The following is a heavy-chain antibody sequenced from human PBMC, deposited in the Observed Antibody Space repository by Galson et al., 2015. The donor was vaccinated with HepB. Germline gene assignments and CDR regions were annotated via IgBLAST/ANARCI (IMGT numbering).Heavy chain of an antibody. CDR2: IYYSGST. Sequence: TLSLTCTVSGGSISSGDYYWSWIRQPPGKGLEWIGYIYYSGSTYYNPSLKSRVTISVDRSKNQFSLKLSSVTAADTAVYYCARTYCSSTSCYYDYWGQGTLVTVSS. CDR3: ARTYCSSTSCYYDY. D-gene: IGHD2-2*01. CDR1: GGSISSGDYY. J-gene: IGHJ4*02. V-gene: IGHV4-30-4*01.